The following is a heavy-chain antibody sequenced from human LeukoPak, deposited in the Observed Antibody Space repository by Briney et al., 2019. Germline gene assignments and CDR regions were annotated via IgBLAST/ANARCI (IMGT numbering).Heavy chain of an antibody. CDR3: ARRASLTSTHFDY. CDR2: IYPGDSDT. D-gene: IGHD1-20*01. J-gene: IGHJ4*02. CDR1: GYTFSNYW. Sequence: GESLKISCKGSGYTFSNYWIGWVRQMPGKGLEWMGIIYPGDSDTRYSPSFQGQVTISADKSISTAYLQWSSLKASDTAMYYCARRASLTSTHFDYWGEGTRVTVSS. V-gene: IGHV5-51*01.